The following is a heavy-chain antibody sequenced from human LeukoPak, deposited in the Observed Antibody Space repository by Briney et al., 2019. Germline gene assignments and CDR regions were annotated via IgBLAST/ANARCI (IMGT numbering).Heavy chain of an antibody. J-gene: IGHJ4*02. CDR2: INTDGTVT. CDR1: GFTFSKYW. D-gene: IGHD6-19*01. Sequence: GGSLRLSCPASGFTFSKYWMLWVRQAPGKGLKSVSRINTDGTVTTYADSVKGRFTVSRDNADNTMFLQMNSVRDEDTAVYYCATKQWLAPPPDSWGQGTPVTVSS. V-gene: IGHV3-74*01. CDR3: ATKQWLAPPPDS.